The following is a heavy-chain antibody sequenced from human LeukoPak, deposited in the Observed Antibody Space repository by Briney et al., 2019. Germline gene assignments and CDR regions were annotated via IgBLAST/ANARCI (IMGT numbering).Heavy chain of an antibody. V-gene: IGHV3-23*01. CDR2: ITESGSNT. Sequence: GGSLRLSCTDSGLTFSSNVMTWVRQAPAGKGLEWVSVITESGSNTYYADSVKGRFTISRDNSKNTLYLLMNSLRAEDTATYYCVKNSRYCTKAAFYDYWGQGTLVTVSS. J-gene: IGHJ4*02. D-gene: IGHD2-8*01. CDR1: GLTFSSNV. CDR3: VKNSRYCTKAAFYDY.